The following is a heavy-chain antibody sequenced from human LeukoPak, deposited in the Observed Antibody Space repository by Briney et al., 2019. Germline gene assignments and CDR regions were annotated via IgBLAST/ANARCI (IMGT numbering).Heavy chain of an antibody. V-gene: IGHV3-7*01. CDR3: ARGPFKLWFGDPA. CDR2: IKQDGSEK. J-gene: IGHJ4*02. D-gene: IGHD3-10*01. CDR1: GFTFSSYW. Sequence: PGGSLRLSCAASGFTFSSYWMSWVRQAPGKGLEWVANIKQDGSEKYYVDSVKGRFTISRDNAKNSLYLQMNSLGAEDTAVYYCARGPFKLWFGDPARGQGTLVTVSS.